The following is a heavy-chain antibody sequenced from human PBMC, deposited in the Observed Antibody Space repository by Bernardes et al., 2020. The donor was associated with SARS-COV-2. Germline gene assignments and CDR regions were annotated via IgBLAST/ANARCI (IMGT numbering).Heavy chain of an antibody. Sequence: GGSLRLSCAASGFAFSDHYMDWVRQVPGKGLEWVSGISGRGISTYYAASVRGRFTISGDDSKDTLYLHMNSLRVEDTALYYCAKERFGHVAGFFDYWGQGTLVTVSS. D-gene: IGHD6-19*01. CDR1: GFAFSDHY. J-gene: IGHJ4*02. V-gene: IGHV3-23*01. CDR3: AKERFGHVAGFFDY. CDR2: ISGRGIST.